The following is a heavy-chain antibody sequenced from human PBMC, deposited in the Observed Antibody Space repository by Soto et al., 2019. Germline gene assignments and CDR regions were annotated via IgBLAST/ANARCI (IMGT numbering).Heavy chain of an antibody. D-gene: IGHD3-10*01. Sequence: PSETLSLTCTVSGGSISSGDYYWSWIRQPPGKGLEWIGYIYYSGSTYYNPSLKSRVTISVDTSKNQFSLKLSSVTAADTAVYYCARGVTMVRGVIHTPYFDYWGQGTLVTVSS. CDR3: ARGVTMVRGVIHTPYFDY. J-gene: IGHJ4*02. V-gene: IGHV4-30-4*01. CDR1: GGSISSGDYY. CDR2: IYYSGST.